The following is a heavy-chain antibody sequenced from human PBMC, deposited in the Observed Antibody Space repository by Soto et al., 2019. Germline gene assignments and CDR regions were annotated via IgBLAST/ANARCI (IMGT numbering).Heavy chain of an antibody. Sequence: QVPLVQSGAEVKKPGASVKVSCKASGYTFTSYGISWVRQAPGQGLEWMGWISAYNGNTNYAQKLQGRVTMTTDTSTSTAYMELRSLRSDDTAVYYCAREVVGATFKYYYYYGMDVWGQGTTVTVSS. V-gene: IGHV1-18*01. CDR3: AREVVGATFKYYYYYGMDV. J-gene: IGHJ6*02. D-gene: IGHD1-26*01. CDR2: ISAYNGNT. CDR1: GYTFTSYG.